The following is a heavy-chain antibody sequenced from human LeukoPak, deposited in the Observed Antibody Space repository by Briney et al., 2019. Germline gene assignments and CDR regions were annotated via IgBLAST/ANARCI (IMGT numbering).Heavy chain of an antibody. CDR1: GFTFSSDS. CDR3: VRDQWLAYNYYMDV. V-gene: IGHV3-21*01. Sequence: GGSLRLSCAASGFTFSSDSMNWGRQAPGKGLEWVSSISTSSSYIYYADSGKGRVTISRHNAKNSLYLQMNSLRAEDTAVYFCVRDQWLAYNYYMDVWGKGTTVTVSS. CDR2: ISTSSSYI. J-gene: IGHJ6*03. D-gene: IGHD6-19*01.